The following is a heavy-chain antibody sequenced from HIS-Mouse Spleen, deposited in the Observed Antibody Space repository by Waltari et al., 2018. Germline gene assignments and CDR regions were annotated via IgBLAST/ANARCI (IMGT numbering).Heavy chain of an antibody. Sequence: QLQLQESGPGLVKPSETLSLTCTVSGGSISSSSYYWGWIRQPPGKGLEWIGGVYYSGCTDSNPALKSRVTISVDKSKNQFSLKLSSVTAADTAVYYCAREIPYSSSWYDWYFDLWGRGTLVTVSS. V-gene: IGHV4-39*07. CDR1: GGSISSSSYY. CDR2: VYYSGCT. D-gene: IGHD6-13*01. CDR3: AREIPYSSSWYDWYFDL. J-gene: IGHJ2*01.